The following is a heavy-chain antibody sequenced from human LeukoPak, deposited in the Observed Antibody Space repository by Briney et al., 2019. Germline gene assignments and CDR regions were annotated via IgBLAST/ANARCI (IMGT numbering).Heavy chain of an antibody. D-gene: IGHD3-16*01. CDR2: MSNSGST. J-gene: IGHJ4*02. CDR3: ARGNYDDSYAYGGDFDS. Sequence: ETLSLTCSVSVGSISSFYWNWIRQPPGKGLEGVGYMSNSGSTNYNPSLKSRLTISVDTSKNHLSLRLSSVSAADTAVYYCARGNYDDSYAYGGDFDSWGQGTLVTVSS. CDR1: VGSISSFY. V-gene: IGHV4-59*01.